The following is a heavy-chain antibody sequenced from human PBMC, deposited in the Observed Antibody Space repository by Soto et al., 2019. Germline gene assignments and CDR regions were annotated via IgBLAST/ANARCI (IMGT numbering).Heavy chain of an antibody. CDR1: GFIFSSYA. CDR2: ITSGGST. D-gene: IGHD1-26*01. V-gene: IGHV3-23*01. J-gene: IGHJ4*02. Sequence: EVQLLESGGGLVQPGGSLRLSCAASGFIFSSYAMSWVRQAPGKGLEWVSTITSGGSTYYADSVKGRFIISRDNSKSKLWLQMNSLRAEDTAVYFCAKLRQGGGSHYRYFDYWGQGTLVTVSS. CDR3: AKLRQGGGSHYRYFDY.